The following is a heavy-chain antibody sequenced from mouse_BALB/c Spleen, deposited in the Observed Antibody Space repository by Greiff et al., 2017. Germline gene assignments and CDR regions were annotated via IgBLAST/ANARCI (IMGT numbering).Heavy chain of an antibody. Sequence: DVKLQESGPGLVKPSQSLSLTCSVTGYSITSGYYWNWIRQFPGNKLEWMGYISYDGSNNYNPSLKNRISITRDTSKNQFFLKLNSVTTEDTATYYCASNWDGGYAMDYWGQGTSVTVSS. CDR2: ISYDGSN. V-gene: IGHV3-6*02. CDR1: GYSITSGYY. J-gene: IGHJ4*01. CDR3: ASNWDGGYAMDY. D-gene: IGHD4-1*02.